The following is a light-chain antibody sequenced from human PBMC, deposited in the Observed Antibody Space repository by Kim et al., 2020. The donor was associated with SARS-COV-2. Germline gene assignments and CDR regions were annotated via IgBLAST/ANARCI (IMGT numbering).Light chain of an antibody. CDR1: KLGDKY. CDR3: QAWDSSIV. V-gene: IGLV3-1*01. Sequence: VSVSPGQTASITCSGDKLGDKYACWYQQKPGQSPVLVIYQDSKRPSGIPERFSGSNSGNTATLTISGTQAMDEADYYCQAWDSSIVFGGGTQLTVL. CDR2: QDS. J-gene: IGLJ2*01.